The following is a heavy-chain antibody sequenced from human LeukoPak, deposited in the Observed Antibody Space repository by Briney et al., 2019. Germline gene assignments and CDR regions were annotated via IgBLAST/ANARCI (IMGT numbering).Heavy chain of an antibody. CDR2: INPNSGAT. V-gene: IGHV1-2*02. CDR3: ARDANGNDY. D-gene: IGHD1-14*01. Sequence: ASVKVSCKASGYSFSSYGITWVRQAPGQGLEWMGWINPNSGATSYAQKFQGRVTMTRDTSISTAYMELSRVRSDDTAVYFCARDANGNDYWGQGTLVTVSS. CDR1: GYSFSSYG. J-gene: IGHJ4*02.